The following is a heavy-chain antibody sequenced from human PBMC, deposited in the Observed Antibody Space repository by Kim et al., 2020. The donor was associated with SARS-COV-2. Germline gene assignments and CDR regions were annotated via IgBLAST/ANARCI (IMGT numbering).Heavy chain of an antibody. J-gene: IGHJ6*03. CDR3: ARPDTAMVIYYYYYMDV. V-gene: IGHV3-7*01. CDR2: IKQDGSEK. CDR1: GFTFSSYW. Sequence: GGSLRLSCAASGFTFSSYWMSWVRQAPGKGLEWVANIKQDGSEKYYVDSVKGRFTISRDNAKNSLYLQMNSLRAEDTAVYYCARPDTAMVIYYYYYMDVWGKGTTVTVSS. D-gene: IGHD5-18*01.